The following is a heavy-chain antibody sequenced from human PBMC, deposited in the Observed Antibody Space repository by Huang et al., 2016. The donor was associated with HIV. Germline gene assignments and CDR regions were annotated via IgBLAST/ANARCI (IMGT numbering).Heavy chain of an antibody. CDR3: ARGQLGSYGDYDVLY. J-gene: IGHJ4*02. CDR1: GGTFSKSA. CDR2: IIPMFGTP. V-gene: IGHV1-69*13. Sequence: QVQLVQSGAEVKTPGSSVKVSCKASGGTFSKSAFSWVRQAPGQGLEWMGGIIPMFGTPNYARKFQGRVTITADDSTSTTYVEVSSLRSEDTALYYCARGQLGSYGDYDVLYWGQGTLVTVSS. D-gene: IGHD4-17*01.